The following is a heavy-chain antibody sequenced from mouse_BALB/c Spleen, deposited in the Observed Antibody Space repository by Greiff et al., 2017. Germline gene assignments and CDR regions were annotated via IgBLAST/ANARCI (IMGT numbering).Heavy chain of an antibody. J-gene: IGHJ4*01. CDR2: IYPGNSDT. Sequence: VQLQQSGTVLARPGASVKMSCKASGYSFTSYWMHWVKQRPGQGLEWIGAIYPGNSDTSYNQKFKGKAKLTAVTSASTAYMELSSLTNEDSAVYYCTRWDDYDGYAMDYWGQGTSVTVSS. CDR3: TRWDDYDGYAMDY. D-gene: IGHD2-4*01. CDR1: GYSFTSYW. V-gene: IGHV1-5*01.